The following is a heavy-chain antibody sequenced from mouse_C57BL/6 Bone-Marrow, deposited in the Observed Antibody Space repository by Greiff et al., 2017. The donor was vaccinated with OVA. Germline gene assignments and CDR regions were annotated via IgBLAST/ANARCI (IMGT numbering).Heavy chain of an antibody. CDR3: ARDYGSRDYAMDY. Sequence: VQLQQSGAELVRPGTSVKVSCKASGYAFTNYLIEWVKQRPGPGLEWIGVINPGSGGTNYNEKFKGKATLTADKSSSTAYMQLSSLTSEDSAVYFCARDYGSRDYAMDYWGQGTSVTVSS. V-gene: IGHV1-54*01. CDR2: INPGSGGT. D-gene: IGHD1-1*01. J-gene: IGHJ4*01. CDR1: GYAFTNYL.